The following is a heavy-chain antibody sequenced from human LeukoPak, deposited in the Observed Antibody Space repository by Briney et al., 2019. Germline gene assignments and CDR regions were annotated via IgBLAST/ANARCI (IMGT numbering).Heavy chain of an antibody. D-gene: IGHD2-8*01. CDR1: GFTFGAYW. CDR3: ARDGCTSTTCTTLGGFNP. Sequence: GRSLRLAWEAAGFTFGAYWVGSVRQAPGEWMGWVASMDQGGSARHFVDSVKGRFTISRDNARNSLFLQMDRLRQADTGVYFCARDGCTSTTCTTLGGFNPWAQGTQVTVSS. J-gene: IGHJ5*02. CDR2: MDQGGSAR. V-gene: IGHV3-7*01.